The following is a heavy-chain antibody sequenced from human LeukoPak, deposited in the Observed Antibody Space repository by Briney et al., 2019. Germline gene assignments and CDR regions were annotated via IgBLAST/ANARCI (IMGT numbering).Heavy chain of an antibody. CDR1: GGSISPYF. CDR2: IAYSGST. D-gene: IGHD3-10*01. Sequence: SETLSLTCSVSGGSISPYFWSWIRQPPGKGLEWIGYIAYSGSTNYNPPLKSRVTISVDTSKNQFSLRLNSVTTADTAVYYCARDDYRGVTNFDPWGQGTLVTVSS. J-gene: IGHJ5*02. V-gene: IGHV4-59*01. CDR3: ARDDYRGVTNFDP.